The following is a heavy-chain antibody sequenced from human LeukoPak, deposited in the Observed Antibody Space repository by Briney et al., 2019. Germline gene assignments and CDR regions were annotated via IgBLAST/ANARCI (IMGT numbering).Heavy chain of an antibody. Sequence: ASVKVSCKASGYTFTGYYMHWVRQAPGQGLEWMGWINPNSGGTNYAQKFQGRVTMTRDTSISSAYMELSRLRSDDTAVYYCARDKLVVTRFFDYWGQGTLVTVSS. CDR1: GYTFTGYY. V-gene: IGHV1-2*02. J-gene: IGHJ4*02. D-gene: IGHD4-23*01. CDR2: INPNSGGT. CDR3: ARDKLVVTRFFDY.